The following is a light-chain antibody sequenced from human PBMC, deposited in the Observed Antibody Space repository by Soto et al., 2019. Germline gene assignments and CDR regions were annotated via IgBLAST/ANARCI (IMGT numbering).Light chain of an antibody. CDR3: HQYGSSPWT. V-gene: IGKV3-20*01. CDR1: QSVSSSY. J-gene: IGKJ1*01. Sequence: MVVTQCPGTLSLNTGERATLSYRASQSVSSSYLAWYQQTPGQAPRLLIYGASSRATGIPDRFSGSGSGTDFTLTISRLEPEDFAVYYCHQYGSSPWTFGQGTKVDIK. CDR2: GAS.